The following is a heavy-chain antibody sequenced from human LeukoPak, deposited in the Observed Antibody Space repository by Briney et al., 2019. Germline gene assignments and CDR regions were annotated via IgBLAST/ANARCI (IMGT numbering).Heavy chain of an antibody. CDR1: GCSVSSYY. D-gene: IGHD3-10*01. J-gene: IGHJ4*02. V-gene: IGHV4-59*02. CDR3: ARLLCFGEGLFLSY. Sequence: PGGTLSLTCRVSGCSVSSYYLNWIRQAPGKGLEGMGYIYDSGSTNYNPSLKSRVTISVDTSKNQFSLNLSSVTAADTGVYFCARLLCFGEGLFLSYWGQGTLVAVSS. CDR2: IYDSGST.